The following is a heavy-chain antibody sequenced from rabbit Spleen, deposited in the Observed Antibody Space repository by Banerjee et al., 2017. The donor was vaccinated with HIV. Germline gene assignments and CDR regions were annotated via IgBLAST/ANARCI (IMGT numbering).Heavy chain of an antibody. J-gene: IGHJ6*01. CDR1: GFSLNSDYV. V-gene: IGHV1S45*01. CDR3: ARDTGSSFSSYGMDL. Sequence: QEQLVESGGGLFQPGGSLALTCRASGFSLNSDYVMCWVRQAPGKGLEWIGCIYTGGSGGIYYATWANGRFTVSKTSSTTVTLQMTSLTVADTATYFCARDTGSSFSSYGMDLWGQGTLVTVS. D-gene: IGHD8-1*01. CDR2: IYTGGSGGI.